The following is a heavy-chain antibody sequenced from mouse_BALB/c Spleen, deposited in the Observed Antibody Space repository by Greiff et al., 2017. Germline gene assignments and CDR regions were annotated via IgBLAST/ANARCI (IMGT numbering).Heavy chain of an antibody. D-gene: IGHD2-3*01. CDR2: ISSGSSTI. CDR3: ASYDGYYVGAMDY. V-gene: IGHV5-17*02. Sequence: DVHLVESGGGLVQPGGSRKLSCAASGFTFSSFGMHWVRQAPEKGLEWVAYISSGSSTIYYADTVKGRFTISRDNPKNTLFLQMTSLRSEDTAMYYCASYDGYYVGAMDYWGQGTSVTVSS. J-gene: IGHJ4*01. CDR1: GFTFSSFG.